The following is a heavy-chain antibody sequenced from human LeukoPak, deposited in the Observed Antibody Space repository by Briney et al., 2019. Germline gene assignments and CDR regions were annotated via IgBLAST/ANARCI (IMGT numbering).Heavy chain of an antibody. D-gene: IGHD1-1*01. CDR1: GGSFSGYY. V-gene: IGHV4-34*01. CDR3: ARGYNLDY. J-gene: IGHJ4*02. Sequence: SETLSLTCAVYGGSFSGYYWSWICRPPGKGLEWIGEINHSGSTNYNPSLKSRVTISVDTSKNQFSLKLSSVTAADTAVYYCARGYNLDYWGQGTLVTVSS. CDR2: INHSGST.